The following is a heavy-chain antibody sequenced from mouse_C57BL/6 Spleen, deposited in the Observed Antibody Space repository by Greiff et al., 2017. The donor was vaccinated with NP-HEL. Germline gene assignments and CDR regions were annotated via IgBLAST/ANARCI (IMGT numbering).Heavy chain of an antibody. CDR1: GYTFTSYW. Sequence: QVQLQQPGAELVMPGASVKLSCKASGYTFTSYWMHWVKQRPGQGLEWIGEIDPSDSYTNYNQKFKGKSTLTVDKSSSTAYMQLSSLTSEDSAVYYCATNGNHRYFDVWGTGTTITVSS. V-gene: IGHV1-69*01. CDR2: IDPSDSYT. J-gene: IGHJ1*03. D-gene: IGHD2-1*01. CDR3: ATNGNHRYFDV.